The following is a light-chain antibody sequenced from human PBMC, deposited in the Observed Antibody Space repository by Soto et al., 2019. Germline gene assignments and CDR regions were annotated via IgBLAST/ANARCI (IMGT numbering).Light chain of an antibody. CDR3: QQRSNWLFA. CDR2: DAS. J-gene: IGKJ3*01. CDR1: QSVSSY. V-gene: IGKV3-11*01. Sequence: EIVLTQSPATLSLSPGERATLSCRASQSVSSYLAWYQQRPGQAPRLLIYDASNRATGIPARFSGSGSGTDFTLTISSLEPEEFAVYYCQQRSNWLFAFGPGTKVDI.